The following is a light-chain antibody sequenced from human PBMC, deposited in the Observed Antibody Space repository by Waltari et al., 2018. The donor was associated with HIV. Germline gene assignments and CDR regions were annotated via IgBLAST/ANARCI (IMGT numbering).Light chain of an antibody. CDR1: SSDVVVYNF. CDR3: CSYAGSYPEV. CDR2: EVS. V-gene: IGLV2-11*01. Sequence: QSALTQPRSVSGPPGQSVTISCTGTSSDVVVYNFVSWYQPHPGKAPTLMIYEVSKRASGVPDRVSGSKSGNTASLTISALQAEDEADDYCCSYAGSYPEVFGGGTKLTVL. J-gene: IGLJ2*01.